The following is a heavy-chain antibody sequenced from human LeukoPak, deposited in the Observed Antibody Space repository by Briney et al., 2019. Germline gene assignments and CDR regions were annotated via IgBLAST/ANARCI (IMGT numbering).Heavy chain of an antibody. V-gene: IGHV1-8*01. CDR1: GYTFTSYD. Sequence: ASVKVSCKASGYTFTSYDINWVRQATGQGLEWMGWMNPNSGNTGYAQKFQGRVTMTRDTSTSTVYMELSSLRSEDTAVYYCARDAGDSSGYYNWGQGTMVTVSS. D-gene: IGHD3-22*01. CDR3: ARDAGDSSGYYN. CDR2: MNPNSGNT. J-gene: IGHJ3*01.